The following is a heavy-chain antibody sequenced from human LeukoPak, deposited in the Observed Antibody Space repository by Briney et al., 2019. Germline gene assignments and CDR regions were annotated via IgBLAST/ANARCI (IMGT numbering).Heavy chain of an antibody. V-gene: IGHV4-31*01. CDR1: GGSISSGGYY. CDR2: IYYSGII. J-gene: IGHJ4*02. CDR3: ANGTGQLGSIGNYFDY. Sequence: SQTLSLTCTVSGGSISSGGYYWSWIRQHAGRGVGWIGDIYYSGIIYYNPSLKSPVTISVDTSKNQSTLKLSSVTAADTAVYYCANGTGQLGSIGNYFDYWGQGTLVTVSS. D-gene: IGHD6-13*01.